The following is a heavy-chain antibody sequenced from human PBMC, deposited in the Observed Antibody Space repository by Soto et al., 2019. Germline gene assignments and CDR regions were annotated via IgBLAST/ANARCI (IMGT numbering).Heavy chain of an antibody. Sequence: PGGSLRLSCAASGFTFSSYWMHWVRQAPGKGLVWVSRINTDGSSTSYADSVKGRFTISRDNAKNTLYLQMNSLRAEDKAVYYCTTDPVTMIVVVPSSGWGQGTLVTVSS. CDR1: GFTFSSYW. V-gene: IGHV3-74*01. CDR3: TTDPVTMIVVVPSSG. CDR2: INTDGSST. J-gene: IGHJ4*02. D-gene: IGHD3-22*01.